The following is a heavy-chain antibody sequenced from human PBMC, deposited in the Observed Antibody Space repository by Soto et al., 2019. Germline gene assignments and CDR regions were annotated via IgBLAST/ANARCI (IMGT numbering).Heavy chain of an antibody. V-gene: IGHV3-21*01. J-gene: IGHJ3*02. CDR1: GFTFSSYS. CDR2: ISSSSSYI. D-gene: IGHD2-8*01. Sequence: EVQLVESGGGLVKPGGSLRLSCAASGFTFSSYSMNWVRQAPGKGLEWVSSISSSSSYIYYADSVKGRFTISRDNAKNSLYLQLNSLRAEDTAVYYCARDGDCTNGVCPLFRIWGQGTMVTVSS. CDR3: ARDGDCTNGVCPLFRI.